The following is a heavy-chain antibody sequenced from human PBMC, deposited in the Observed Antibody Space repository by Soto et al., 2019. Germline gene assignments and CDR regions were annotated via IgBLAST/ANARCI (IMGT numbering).Heavy chain of an antibody. CDR3: ARLSRNGYNWGDVFDM. CDR1: GGPISGFY. CDR2: IHYSGTT. D-gene: IGHD5-12*01. J-gene: IGHJ3*02. Sequence: QVQLQESGPGLVKPSETLSLTCTVSGGPISGFYWSWIRQPPGKTLEWIGYIHYSGTTNYDPSLKSRLTISVDTSKNQFSLNMSSVTAADTAVYFCARLSRNGYNWGDVFDMWGQGTMVTVSS. V-gene: IGHV4-59*08.